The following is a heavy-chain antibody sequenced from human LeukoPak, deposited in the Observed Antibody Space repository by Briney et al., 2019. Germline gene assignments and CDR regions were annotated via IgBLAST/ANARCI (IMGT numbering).Heavy chain of an antibody. J-gene: IGHJ4*02. Sequence: GRSLRLSCTASGFTFGDYTMSWFRQAPGKGLEGVGFIRSKGYGGTTEDAASVKGRFTISRDDSKSIAYLQMNSLKTEDTAVYYCIRGGANSPFDYWGQGTLVTVSS. CDR3: IRGGANSPFDY. V-gene: IGHV3-49*03. CDR2: IRSKGYGGTT. D-gene: IGHD3-16*01. CDR1: GFTFGDYT.